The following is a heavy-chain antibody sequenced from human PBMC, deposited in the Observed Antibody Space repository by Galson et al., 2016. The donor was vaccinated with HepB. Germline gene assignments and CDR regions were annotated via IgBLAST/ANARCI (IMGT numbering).Heavy chain of an antibody. CDR1: GYTFTTYA. V-gene: IGHV7-4-1*02. J-gene: IGHJ4*02. CDR3: ATSAGRGVYDY. Sequence: SVKVSCKASGYTFTTYAMNWVRQAPGQGLECMRWINTNTGNPTYAQGFTGRFVFSLDTSVSTAYLQISGLKAEDTAVYYCATSAGRGVYDYWGQGTLVTVSS. CDR2: INTNTGNP. D-gene: IGHD2-8*01.